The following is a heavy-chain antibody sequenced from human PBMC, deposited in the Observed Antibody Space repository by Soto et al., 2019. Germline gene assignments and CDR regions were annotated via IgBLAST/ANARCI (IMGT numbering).Heavy chain of an antibody. D-gene: IGHD3-22*01. J-gene: IGHJ6*02. CDR2: IYPGDSDT. V-gene: IGHV5-51*01. Sequence: GESLKISCKGSGYSFTSYWIGWVRQXPGKGLEWMGIIYPGDSDTRYSPSFQGQVTISADKSISTAYLQWSSLKASDTAMYYCARHVYYYDSSGYYDYGMDVWGQGTTVTVSS. CDR3: ARHVYYYDSSGYYDYGMDV. CDR1: GYSFTSYW.